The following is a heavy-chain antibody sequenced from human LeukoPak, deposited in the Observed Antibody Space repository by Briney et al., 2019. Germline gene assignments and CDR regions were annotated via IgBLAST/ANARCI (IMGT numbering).Heavy chain of an antibody. V-gene: IGHV1-69*01. Sequence: SVKVSCKTSGGTFSSYTITWVRQAPGQGLEWMGGIIPIFGTTNYAQKFQGRVTITADESTSTAYMELSSLRSEDTAVYYCARGWQLGGDLGDAFDIWGQGAMVTVAS. CDR1: GGTFSSYT. CDR2: IIPIFGTT. J-gene: IGHJ3*02. D-gene: IGHD2-21*01. CDR3: ARGWQLGGDLGDAFDI.